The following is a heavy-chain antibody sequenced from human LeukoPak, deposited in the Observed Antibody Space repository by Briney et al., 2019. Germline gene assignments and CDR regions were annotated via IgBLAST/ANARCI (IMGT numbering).Heavy chain of an antibody. J-gene: IGHJ4*02. Sequence: SETLSLTCTVSGGSLSSYYGSWIRQPAGKGLAWIGRIYTSGSTNYNPSLKSRVTMSVDTSKNQFSLKLSSVTAADTAVYYCAREEGYCSSTSCYTNFDYWGQGTLVTVSS. CDR2: IYTSGST. CDR1: GGSLSSYY. CDR3: AREEGYCSSTSCYTNFDY. D-gene: IGHD2-2*02. V-gene: IGHV4-4*07.